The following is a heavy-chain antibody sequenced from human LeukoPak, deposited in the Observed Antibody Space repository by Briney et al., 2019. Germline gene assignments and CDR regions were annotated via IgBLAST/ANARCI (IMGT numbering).Heavy chain of an antibody. J-gene: IGHJ4*02. CDR3: ARVRSGYYYDSSGYAFDY. Sequence: SETLSLTCTVSGGSISSYYWCWIRQPPGKGLEWIAYIYYSGSTKYNPSLKSRVTISVDTSKNQFSLKLSSVTAADTAVYYCARVRSGYYYDSSGYAFDYWGQGTLVTVSS. CDR1: GGSISSYY. D-gene: IGHD3-22*01. CDR2: IYYSGST. V-gene: IGHV4-59*01.